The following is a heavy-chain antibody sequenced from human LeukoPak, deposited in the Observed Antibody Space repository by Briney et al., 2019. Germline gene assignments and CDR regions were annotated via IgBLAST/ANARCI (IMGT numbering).Heavy chain of an antibody. CDR1: GFTFSSYG. Sequence: GGSLRLSCAASGFTFSSYGMHWVRQAPGKGLEWVAVISYDGSIKYYADSVKGRFTISRDSSKNTLYLQMNSLRAEDTAVYYCAKYGMTTVTYIDYWGQGTLVTVSS. D-gene: IGHD4-17*01. V-gene: IGHV3-30*18. J-gene: IGHJ4*02. CDR3: AKYGMTTVTYIDY. CDR2: ISYDGSIK.